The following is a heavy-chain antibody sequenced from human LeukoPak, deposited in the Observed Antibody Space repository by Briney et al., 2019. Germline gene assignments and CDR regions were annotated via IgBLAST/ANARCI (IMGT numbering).Heavy chain of an antibody. CDR2: ITNSGNSK. Sequence: GGSLRLSCAASEFTFSSYSMNWVRQAPGKGLEWVSYITNSGNSKSYADSVKGRFTISRDNTKKTVYVQMNSLRAEDTAMYYRARSFYSYGYTDYWGQGTLVTVSS. CDR1: EFTFSSYS. CDR3: ARSFYSYGYTDY. J-gene: IGHJ4*02. D-gene: IGHD5-18*01. V-gene: IGHV3-48*01.